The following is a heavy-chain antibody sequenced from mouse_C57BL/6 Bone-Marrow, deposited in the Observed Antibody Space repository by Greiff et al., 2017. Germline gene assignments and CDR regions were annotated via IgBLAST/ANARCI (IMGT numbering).Heavy chain of an antibody. V-gene: IGHV1-82*01. CDR1: GYAFSSSW. CDR3: ARWDGNPAWFAY. Sequence: QVQLQQSGPELVKPGASVKISCKASGYAFSSSWMNWVKQRPGKGLEWIGRIYPGDGDTNYNGKFKGKATLTADKSSSTAYMQLRGLTSEDSAVYFGARWDGNPAWFAYWGQGTLVTVSA. CDR2: IYPGDGDT. J-gene: IGHJ3*01. D-gene: IGHD2-1*01.